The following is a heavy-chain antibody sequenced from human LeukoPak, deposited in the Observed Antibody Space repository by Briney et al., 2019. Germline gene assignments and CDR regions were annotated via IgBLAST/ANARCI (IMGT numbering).Heavy chain of an antibody. CDR3: AKGRFLEWSHDAFDI. D-gene: IGHD3-3*01. Sequence: PGGSLRLSCAASGFTFDDYAMHWVRQAPGKGLEWVSGISWNSGSIGYADSVKGRFTISRDNAKNSLYLQMNSLRAEDTALYYCAKGRFLEWSHDAFDIRGQGTMVTVSS. V-gene: IGHV3-9*01. CDR2: ISWNSGSI. J-gene: IGHJ3*02. CDR1: GFTFDDYA.